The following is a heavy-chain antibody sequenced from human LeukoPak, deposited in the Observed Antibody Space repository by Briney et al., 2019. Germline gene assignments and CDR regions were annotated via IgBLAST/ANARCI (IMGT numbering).Heavy chain of an antibody. Sequence: GGSLRLSCAASGFTFSDYYMSWIRQAPGKGLEWVSYISSSGNTIYYADSVQGRFTISRDNAKNSLYLQMNSLRAEDTAVYYCARGGLDTFGYYYYYVDLWGKGTTVTISS. J-gene: IGHJ6*03. CDR2: ISSSGNTI. D-gene: IGHD3/OR15-3a*01. CDR3: ARGGLDTFGYYYYYVDL. V-gene: IGHV3-11*01. CDR1: GFTFSDYY.